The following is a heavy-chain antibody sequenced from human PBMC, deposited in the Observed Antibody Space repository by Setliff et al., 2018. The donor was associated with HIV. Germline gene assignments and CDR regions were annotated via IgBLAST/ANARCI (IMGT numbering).Heavy chain of an antibody. D-gene: IGHD3-16*01. CDR3: ARDDDYAFDI. CDR2: ISFSGNTI. V-gene: IGHV3-11*04. CDR1: GFFFSDHY. J-gene: IGHJ3*02. Sequence: LRLSCAVSGFFFSDHYMSWIRQAPGKGLEWVSYISFSGNTIYYRDSVRGRFTIARDNARNSLYLQMNSLKADDTAVYYCARDDDYAFDIWGQGTVVTVSS.